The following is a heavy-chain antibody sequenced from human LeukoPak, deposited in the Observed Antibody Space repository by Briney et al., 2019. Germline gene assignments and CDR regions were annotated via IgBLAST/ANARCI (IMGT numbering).Heavy chain of an antibody. CDR2: ISYDGSNK. V-gene: IGHV3-30*18. J-gene: IGHJ4*02. CDR3: AKLAATGGYYFDY. Sequence: GGSLRLSCAASGFTFSSYGMHWVRQAPGKVLEWVAVISYDGSNKYYADSVKGRFTISRDNSKNTLYLQMNSLRAEDTAVYYCAKLAATGGYYFDYWGQGTLVTVSS. CDR1: GFTFSSYG. D-gene: IGHD6-13*01.